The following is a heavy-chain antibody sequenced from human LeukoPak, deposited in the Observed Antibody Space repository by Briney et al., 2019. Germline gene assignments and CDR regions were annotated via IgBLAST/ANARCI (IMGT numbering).Heavy chain of an antibody. Sequence: SETLSLTCTVSGGSISSGVSYWSWIRQHPGKGLEWIAYIYYSGSSSYNPSLKSRVTISVDTSKNQFSLKLSSVTAADTAVYYCARDYRFDSGYDLLDAFDVWGQGTMVTVSS. D-gene: IGHD5-12*01. CDR1: GGSISSGVSY. CDR3: ARDYRFDSGYDLLDAFDV. V-gene: IGHV4-31*03. J-gene: IGHJ3*01. CDR2: IYYSGSS.